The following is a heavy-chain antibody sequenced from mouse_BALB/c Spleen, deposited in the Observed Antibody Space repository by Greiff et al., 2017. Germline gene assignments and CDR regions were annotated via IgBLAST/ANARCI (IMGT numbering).Heavy chain of an antibody. D-gene: IGHD2-4*01. V-gene: IGHV5-17*02. CDR2: ISSGSSTI. Sequence: EVQLVESGGGLVQPGGSRKLSCAASGFTFSSFGMHWVRQAPEKGLEWVAYISSGSSTIYYADTVKGRFTISRDNPKNTLFLQMTSLRSEDTAMYYCARPPPTMITTDYAMDYWGQGTSVTVSS. CDR1: GFTFSSFG. CDR3: ARPPPTMITTDYAMDY. J-gene: IGHJ4*01.